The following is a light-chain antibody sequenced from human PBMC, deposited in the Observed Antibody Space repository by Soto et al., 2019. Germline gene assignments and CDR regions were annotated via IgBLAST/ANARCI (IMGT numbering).Light chain of an antibody. J-gene: IGKJ1*01. V-gene: IGKV1-39*01. CDR2: AAS. CDR3: QQSYSTLWT. CDR1: QSISSY. Sequence: DIQMTQSPSSLSASVGDRVTITCRASQSISSYLNWYQQKPGKAPKLLIYAASSLQSGVPSRFSGSGXGTXFTLTISSLQPEDFATYYCQQSYSTLWTFGQGTKVEIK.